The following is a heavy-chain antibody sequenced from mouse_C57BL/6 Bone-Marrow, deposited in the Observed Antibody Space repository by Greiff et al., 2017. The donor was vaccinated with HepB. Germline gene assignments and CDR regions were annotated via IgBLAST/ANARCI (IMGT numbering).Heavy chain of an antibody. J-gene: IGHJ2*01. D-gene: IGHD2-4*01. V-gene: IGHV1-54*01. Sequence: QVQLKESGAELVRPGTSVKVSCKASGYAFTNYLIEWVKQRPGQGLEWIGVINPGSGGTNYNEKFKGKATLTADKSSSTAYMQLSSLTAEASAVSFCAIESDSSFDYWGQGTTLTVSS. CDR2: INPGSGGT. CDR3: AIESDSSFDY. CDR1: GYAFTNYL.